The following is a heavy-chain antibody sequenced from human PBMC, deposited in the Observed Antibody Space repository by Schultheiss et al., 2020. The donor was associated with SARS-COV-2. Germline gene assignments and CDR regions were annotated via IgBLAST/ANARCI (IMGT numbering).Heavy chain of an antibody. Sequence: SETLSLTCTVSGGSISSYYWSWIRQPAGKGLEWIGRIYTSGSTNYNPSLKSRVTMSVDTSKNQFSLKLSSVTAADTAVYYCTRAISPSWETHFDYWGQGTLVTVSS. D-gene: IGHD2-2*01. CDR2: IYTSGST. CDR3: TRAISPSWETHFDY. V-gene: IGHV4-4*07. J-gene: IGHJ4*02. CDR1: GGSISSYY.